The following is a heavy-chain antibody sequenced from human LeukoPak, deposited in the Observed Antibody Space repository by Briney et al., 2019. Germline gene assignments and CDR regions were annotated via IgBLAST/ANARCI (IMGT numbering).Heavy chain of an antibody. D-gene: IGHD1-26*01. V-gene: IGHV5-51*01. CDR2: IYPGDSDT. Sequence: PGESLTLSCKGSGYSFTNYWIGWVRQMPGKGLEWVGIIYPGDSDTRYSPSFQGQVTISADKSISTAYLQWSSLKASDTAMYYCARRPSGSYYGFEYWGRGALWTVSS. CDR1: GYSFTNYW. CDR3: ARRPSGSYYGFEY. J-gene: IGHJ4*02.